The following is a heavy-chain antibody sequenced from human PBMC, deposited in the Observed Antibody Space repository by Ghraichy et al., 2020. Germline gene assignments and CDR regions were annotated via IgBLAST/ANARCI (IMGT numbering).Heavy chain of an antibody. V-gene: IGHV3-21*01. Sequence: GGSLRLSCAASGFTFNSYSMNWVRQAPGKGLEWVSSITSSSSYTYYADSVKGRFTISRDNAKNSLYLQMNSLRAEDTAVYYCARDQSGPGHCSGGNCYSLYLYYYGVDVWGQGTTVTVSS. J-gene: IGHJ6*02. CDR1: GFTFNSYS. CDR3: ARDQSGPGHCSGGNCYSLYLYYYGVDV. CDR2: ITSSSSYT. D-gene: IGHD2-15*01.